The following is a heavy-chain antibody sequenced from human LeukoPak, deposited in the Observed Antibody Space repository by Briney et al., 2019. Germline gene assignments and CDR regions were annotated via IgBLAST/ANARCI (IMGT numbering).Heavy chain of an antibody. CDR2: INPIGGST. CDR3: ARALRMATIPGVNMNYFDY. J-gene: IGHJ4*02. CDR1: GYTFNSYY. D-gene: IGHD5-24*01. V-gene: IGHV1-46*02. Sequence: ASVKVSCKASGYTFNSYYMHWARQAPGQGLEWMGIINPIGGSTIYAQKFQGRVTMTRDTSTSTVYMELSSLRSEDTAVYYCARALRMATIPGVNMNYFDYWGQRTLVTVSS.